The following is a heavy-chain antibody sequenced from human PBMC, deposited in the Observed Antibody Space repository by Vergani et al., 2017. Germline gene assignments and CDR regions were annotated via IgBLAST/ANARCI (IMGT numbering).Heavy chain of an antibody. CDR2: IWYDGSNK. Sequence: QVQLVESGGGVVQPGRSLRLSCAASGFTFSSYGMHWVRQAPGKGLEWVAVIWYDGSNKYYADSVKGRFTISRDNSKNTLYLQMNSLRAEDTAVYYCARDGAYPAPLYYYHMDVWGKGTTVTVSS. V-gene: IGHV3-33*01. CDR1: GFTFSSYG. D-gene: IGHD2-2*01. CDR3: ARDGAYPAPLYYYHMDV. J-gene: IGHJ6*03.